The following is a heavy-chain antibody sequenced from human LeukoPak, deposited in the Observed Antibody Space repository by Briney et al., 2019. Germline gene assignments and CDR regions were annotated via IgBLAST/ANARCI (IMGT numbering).Heavy chain of an antibody. D-gene: IGHD6-19*01. V-gene: IGHV3-30-3*01. Sequence: GGSLRLSCEASGFTFSSYAMHWVRQAPGKGLEWVAVISYDGSNKYYADSVKGRFTISRDNSKNTLYLQMNSLRAEDTAVYYCARGTPSSSGWLYYGMDVWGQGTTVTVSS. J-gene: IGHJ6*02. CDR2: ISYDGSNK. CDR1: GFTFSSYA. CDR3: ARGTPSSSGWLYYGMDV.